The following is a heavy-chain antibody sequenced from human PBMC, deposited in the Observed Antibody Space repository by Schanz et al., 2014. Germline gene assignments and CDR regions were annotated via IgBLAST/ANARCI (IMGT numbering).Heavy chain of an antibody. J-gene: IGHJ4*02. CDR2: IKRDGSEK. V-gene: IGHV3-7*03. D-gene: IGHD3-10*01. CDR1: GFTFSGFW. CDR3: ARIGGSVFDY. Sequence: EVQLLESGGGLVEPGGSLRLSCAASGFTFSGFWMTWVRQAPGKGLEWVANIKRDGSEKNYLDSVKGRFTISRDNAKNSLYLQMNSLRAEDTAVYYCARIGGSVFDYWAQGTLVTVSS.